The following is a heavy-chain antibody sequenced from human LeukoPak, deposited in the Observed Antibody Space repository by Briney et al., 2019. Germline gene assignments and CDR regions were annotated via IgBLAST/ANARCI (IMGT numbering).Heavy chain of an antibody. D-gene: IGHD3-9*01. V-gene: IGHV3-23*01. CDR2: IVGSGGST. J-gene: IGHJ4*02. CDR1: GFTFSNYA. CDR3: AKWGDYDILTGYYDSDY. Sequence: GGPLRLSCAASGFTFSNYAMSWVRQAPGKGLEGVSAIVGSGGSTYYADSEKGRFTISRDNPKNTLYLQMNSLRAEDTAVYYCAKWGDYDILTGYYDSDYWGQGTLVTVSS.